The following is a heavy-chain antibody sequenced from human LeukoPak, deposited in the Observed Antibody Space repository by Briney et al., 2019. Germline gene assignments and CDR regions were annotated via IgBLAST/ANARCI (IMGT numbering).Heavy chain of an antibody. D-gene: IGHD3-22*01. Sequence: SETLSLTCTVSGGSISSSSYYWGWIRQPPGKGLEGIGSIYYSGSTYYNPSLKGRVTISVDTSKNQFSLKLSSVTAADTAVYYCARDRYYYDSSGYYLFDYWGQGTLVTVSS. CDR1: GGSISSSSYY. J-gene: IGHJ4*02. V-gene: IGHV4-39*07. CDR2: IYYSGST. CDR3: ARDRYYYDSSGYYLFDY.